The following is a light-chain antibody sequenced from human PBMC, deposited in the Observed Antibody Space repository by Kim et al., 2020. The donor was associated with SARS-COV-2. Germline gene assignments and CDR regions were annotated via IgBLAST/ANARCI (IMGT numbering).Light chain of an antibody. CDR2: DVH. Sequence: GQRVTISCSGSSFNIGNNYLSWFQQLPGEAPKLLIYDVHMRPSWIPDRFSASKSDTSATLDIVGLQTGEEADYYFATWDSSLSVVVVGGGTRLTVL. CDR1: SFNIGNNY. CDR3: ATWDSSLSVVV. J-gene: IGLJ2*01. V-gene: IGLV1-51*01.